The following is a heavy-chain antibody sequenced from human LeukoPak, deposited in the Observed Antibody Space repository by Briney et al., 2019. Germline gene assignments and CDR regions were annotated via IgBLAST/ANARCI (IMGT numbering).Heavy chain of an antibody. V-gene: IGHV4-38-2*01. J-gene: IGHJ4*02. CDR1: GYSISSGYY. CDR2: IYHTGTT. D-gene: IGHD3-10*01. Sequence: SETLSLTCAVSGYSISSGYYWGWIRQPPGKGLEWIGSIYHTGTTHYNASLRTRVTISVDTSKNQFSLKLTSVTAADTAVYYCARVPAGSGNYDYWGQGTLVTVSS. CDR3: ARVPAGSGNYDY.